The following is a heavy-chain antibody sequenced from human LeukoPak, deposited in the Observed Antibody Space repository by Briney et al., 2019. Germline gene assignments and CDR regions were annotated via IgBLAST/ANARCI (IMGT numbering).Heavy chain of an antibody. V-gene: IGHV1-18*01. CDR2: ISAYNGNT. CDR1: GYTFTSYG. CDR3: SLGYCSSTSCYVFDY. Sequence: ASVKVSCTSSGYTFTSYGISWVRQAPGQGLEWMGWISAYNGNTNYAQKLQGRVTMTTDTSTSTAYMELRSQRSDDTAVYYCSLGYCSSTSCYVFDYWGQGTLVTVSS. J-gene: IGHJ4*02. D-gene: IGHD2-2*01.